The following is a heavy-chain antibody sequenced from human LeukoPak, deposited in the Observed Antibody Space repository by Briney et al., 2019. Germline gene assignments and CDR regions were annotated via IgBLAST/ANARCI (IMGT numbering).Heavy chain of an antibody. CDR2: ISYDGSNK. CDR1: GFTFSSYG. D-gene: IGHD3-3*01. J-gene: IGHJ4*02. CDR3: ARDRGTIFGVVTTSIDY. Sequence: GRSLRLSCAASGFTFSSYGMHWVRQAPGKGLEWVAVISYDGSNKYYADSVKGRFTISRDNSKNTLYLQMNSLRAEDTAVYYCARDRGTIFGVVTTSIDYWGQGTLVTVSS. V-gene: IGHV3-30*03.